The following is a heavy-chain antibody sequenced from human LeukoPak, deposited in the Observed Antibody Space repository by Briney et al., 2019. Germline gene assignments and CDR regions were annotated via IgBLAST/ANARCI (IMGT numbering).Heavy chain of an antibody. J-gene: IGHJ4*02. V-gene: IGHV3-66*01. CDR3: AKGGWRTAMATIPDY. CDR1: GFTVSSNY. D-gene: IGHD5-18*01. CDR2: IYSGGTT. Sequence: PGGSLRLSCAASGFTVSSNYMSWVRQAPGKGLEWVSVIYSGGTTYYADSVKGRFTISRDNSKNTLYLQMNSLRAEDTAVYYCAKGGWRTAMATIPDYWGQGTLVTVSS.